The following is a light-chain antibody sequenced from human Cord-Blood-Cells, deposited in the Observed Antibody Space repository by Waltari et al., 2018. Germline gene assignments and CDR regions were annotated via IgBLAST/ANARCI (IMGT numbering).Light chain of an antibody. CDR3: CSYAGSYSYV. J-gene: IGLJ1*01. CDR2: DVS. CDR1: SSDVGGYNY. Sequence: QSALTQPRSVSGSPGQSVTLSCTRTSSDVGGYNYVSCYQQPPGKAPKLMIYDVSKRPSGVPDRFSGSKSGNTASLTISGLQSEDEADYYCCSYAGSYSYVFGTGTKVTVL. V-gene: IGLV2-11*01.